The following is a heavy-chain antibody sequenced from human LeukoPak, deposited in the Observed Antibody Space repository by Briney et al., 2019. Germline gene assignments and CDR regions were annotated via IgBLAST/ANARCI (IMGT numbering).Heavy chain of an antibody. D-gene: IGHD3-3*01. J-gene: IGHJ3*02. Sequence: GGSLRLSCAASGFTVRSYYMAWVRQAPGKGLEWVSVIYSGGDTYYADSVKGRFTISRDNAKNSLYLQMNSLRAEDTAVYYCARAEYDFWSGAGAFDIWGQGTMVTVSS. V-gene: IGHV3-66*01. CDR1: GFTVRSYY. CDR3: ARAEYDFWSGAGAFDI. CDR2: IYSGGDT.